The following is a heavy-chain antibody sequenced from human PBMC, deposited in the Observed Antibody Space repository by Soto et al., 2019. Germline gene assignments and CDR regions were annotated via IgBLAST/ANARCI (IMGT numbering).Heavy chain of an antibody. J-gene: IGHJ4*02. CDR2: INHSGTT. CDR1: GGSFSGYY. D-gene: IGHD3-22*01. Sequence: QVQLQQWGAGLLKPSETLSLTCAVYGGSFSGYYWSWIRQPPGKGLEWIGEINHSGTTNYNASLKSRVTVSVDTSKNQFSLNLSSLTAADTAVYYCARARGGYYNVWGQGTLVTVSS. CDR3: ARARGGYYNV. V-gene: IGHV4-34*02.